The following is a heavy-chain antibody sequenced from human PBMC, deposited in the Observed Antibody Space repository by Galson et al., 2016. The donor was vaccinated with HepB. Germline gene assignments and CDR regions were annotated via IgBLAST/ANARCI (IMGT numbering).Heavy chain of an antibody. CDR2: INPGNGNT. V-gene: IGHV1-3*01. J-gene: IGHJ6*02. CDR3: ARDRYSSGYYGMDV. D-gene: IGHD3-22*01. CDR1: GYTFTRYV. Sequence: SVKVSCKASGYTFTRYVMHWVRQAPGQRLEWMGWINPGNGNTKDSQKFQGRVTITRDTSASTVSMELSSLRSEDTAVYYCARDRYSSGYYGMDVWGQGTTVIVSS.